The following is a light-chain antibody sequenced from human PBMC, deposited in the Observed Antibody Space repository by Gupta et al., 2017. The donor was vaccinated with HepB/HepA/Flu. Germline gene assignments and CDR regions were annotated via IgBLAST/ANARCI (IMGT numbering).Light chain of an antibody. CDR2: DVS. CDR1: SSDLGGFNY. CDR3: SSYTSTTTGV. J-gene: IGLJ1*01. V-gene: IGLV2-14*03. Sequence: QSALTQPASVSGSPGQSITISCTGTSSDLGGFNYVSWYQQYPGKAPKLMIYDVSNRPSGFSDRFSGSKSGNTASLTISGLQAEDEADYYCSSYTSTTTGVFGTGTKVTVL.